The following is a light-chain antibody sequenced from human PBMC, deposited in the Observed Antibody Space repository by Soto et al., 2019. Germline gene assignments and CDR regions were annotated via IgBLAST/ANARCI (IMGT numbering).Light chain of an antibody. Sequence: QSVLTQPPSVSAAPGQKVTISCSGTSSNIGNHNVSWYQQLPGTAPKLLIYDNSKRPSGIPDRFSGSKSGTSATLGITGLQTGDEADYHCGTWDNSLTSVLFGGRTKVTVL. CDR1: SSNIGNHN. V-gene: IGLV1-51*01. J-gene: IGLJ2*01. CDR3: GTWDNSLTSVL. CDR2: DNS.